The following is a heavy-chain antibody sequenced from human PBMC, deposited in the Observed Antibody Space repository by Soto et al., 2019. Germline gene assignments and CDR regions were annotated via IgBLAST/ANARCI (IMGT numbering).Heavy chain of an antibody. CDR1: CGSISSYY. Sequence: PSETLSLTCTVSCGSISSYYWSWIRQPPGKGLEWIGYIYYSGSTNYNPSLKSRVTISVDTPKNQFSLKLSSVTAADTAVYYCARELRYFDWLTQTDYYYYMDVWGKGTTVTVSS. D-gene: IGHD3-9*01. V-gene: IGHV4-59*01. CDR3: ARELRYFDWLTQTDYYYYMDV. CDR2: IYYSGST. J-gene: IGHJ6*03.